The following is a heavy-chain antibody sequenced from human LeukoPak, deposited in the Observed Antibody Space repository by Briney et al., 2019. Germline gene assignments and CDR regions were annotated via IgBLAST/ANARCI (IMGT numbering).Heavy chain of an antibody. Sequence: SVKVSCKASGYTFTSYGISWVRQAPGQGLEWMGGIIPIFGTANYAQKFQGRVTITADESTSTAYMELSSLRSEDTAVYYCARDHDYYDSSMGAFDIWGQGTMVTVSS. CDR2: IIPIFGTA. CDR3: ARDHDYYDSSMGAFDI. D-gene: IGHD3-22*01. V-gene: IGHV1-69*13. J-gene: IGHJ3*02. CDR1: GYTFTSYG.